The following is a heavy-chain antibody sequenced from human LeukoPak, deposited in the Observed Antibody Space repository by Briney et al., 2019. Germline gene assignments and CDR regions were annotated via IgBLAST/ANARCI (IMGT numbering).Heavy chain of an antibody. CDR3: ASVGYYYDSSGYSPEYFQH. J-gene: IGHJ1*01. CDR2: IIPILGIA. D-gene: IGHD3-22*01. Sequence: GASVKVSCKASGGTFSSYVISWVRQAPGQGLEWMGRIIPILGIANYAQKFQGRVTITADKSTSTAYMELSSLRSEDTAVYYCASVGYYYDSSGYSPEYFQHWGQGTLVTVSS. CDR1: GGTFSSYV. V-gene: IGHV1-69*04.